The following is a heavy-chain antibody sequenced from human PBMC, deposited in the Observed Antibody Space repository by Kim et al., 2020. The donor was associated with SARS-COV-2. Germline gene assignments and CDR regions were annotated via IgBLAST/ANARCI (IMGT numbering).Heavy chain of an antibody. D-gene: IGHD6-13*01. J-gene: IGHJ5*02. CDR3: AKDRKIAAAGRGNWFDP. Sequence: VKGRFTISRDNSKNTLYLQMNSLRAEDTAVYYCAKDRKIAAAGRGNWFDPWGQGTLVTVSS. V-gene: IGHV3-33*06.